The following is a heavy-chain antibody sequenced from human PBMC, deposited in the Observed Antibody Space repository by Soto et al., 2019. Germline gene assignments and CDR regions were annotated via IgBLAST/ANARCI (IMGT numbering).Heavy chain of an antibody. J-gene: IGHJ4*02. CDR2: IIGSSGTT. V-gene: IGHV3-23*01. CDR3: VKGAWLDD. Sequence: EVQLLESGGGLVQPGGSLRLSCAASGFTFSTFDMSWVRQAPGMGLEWVSVIIGSSGTTYYTDAVKGRFTISKDNSKNTLPLQMNSLRAEDTAEYYRVKGAWLDDWGQGTLVTVSS. CDR1: GFTFSTFD. D-gene: IGHD6-19*01.